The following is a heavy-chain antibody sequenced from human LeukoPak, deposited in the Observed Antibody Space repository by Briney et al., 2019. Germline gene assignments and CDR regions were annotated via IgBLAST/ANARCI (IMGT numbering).Heavy chain of an antibody. D-gene: IGHD2-15*01. J-gene: IGHJ4*02. V-gene: IGHV3-33*01. Sequence: PGRSLRLSCAASGFSFSSYGMHWVRQAPGKGLEWVAVLWYDGSNKYYADSVKGRFTISRDTSKNTLYVQMNSLRAEDTAVYYCARGSCSGGSCYLIDYWGQGTLVTVSS. CDR3: ARGSCSGGSCYLIDY. CDR1: GFSFSSYG. CDR2: LWYDGSNK.